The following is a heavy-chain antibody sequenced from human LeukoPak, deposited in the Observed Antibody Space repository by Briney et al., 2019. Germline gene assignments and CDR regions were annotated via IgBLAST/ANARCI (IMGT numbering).Heavy chain of an antibody. J-gene: IGHJ5*02. CDR2: VYYTGST. CDR1: GGFVTSGGFY. CDR3: ARHSGSGSLSRPFDP. V-gene: IGHV4-39*01. D-gene: IGHD3-10*01. Sequence: LETLSLTCNVSGGFVTSGGFYWGWLRQPPGKGPEWIATVYYTGSTYYNPSLKSRVTISIDTSKNQFSLRLTSVTATDTAVYYCARHSGSGSLSRPFDPWGQGTLVTVSS.